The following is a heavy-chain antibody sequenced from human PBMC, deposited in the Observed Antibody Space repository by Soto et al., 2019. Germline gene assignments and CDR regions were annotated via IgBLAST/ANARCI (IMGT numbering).Heavy chain of an antibody. CDR1: GGSISSSSYY. CDR2: IYYSGST. CDR3: ASPADGDYVRFDY. Sequence: PSETLSLTCTVSGGSISSSSYYWGLIRQPPGKGLEWIGSIYYSGSTYYNPSLKSRVTISVDTSKNQFSLKLSSVTAADTAVYYCASPADGDYVRFDYWGQGTLVTVSS. J-gene: IGHJ4*02. D-gene: IGHD4-17*01. V-gene: IGHV4-39*01.